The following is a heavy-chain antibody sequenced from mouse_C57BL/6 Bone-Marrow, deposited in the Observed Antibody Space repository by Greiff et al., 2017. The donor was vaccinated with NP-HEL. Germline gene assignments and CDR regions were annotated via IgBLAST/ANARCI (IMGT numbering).Heavy chain of an antibody. CDR2: IDPSDSET. V-gene: IGHV1-52*01. J-gene: IGHJ1*03. D-gene: IGHD1-1*01. Sequence: VQLQQPGAELVRPGSSVKLSCKASGYTFTSYWMHWVKQRPIQGLEWIGNIDPSDSETHYNQKFKDKATLTVDKSSSTAYMQLSSLTSEDSAVYYCAGIYYGSSFYWYFDVWGTGTTVTVSS. CDR1: GYTFTSYW. CDR3: AGIYYGSSFYWYFDV.